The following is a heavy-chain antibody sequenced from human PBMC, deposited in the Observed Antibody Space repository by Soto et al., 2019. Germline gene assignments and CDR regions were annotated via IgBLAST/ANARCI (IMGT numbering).Heavy chain of an antibody. CDR2: INHSGST. J-gene: IGHJ5*02. V-gene: IGHV4-34*01. Sequence: QVQLQQWGAGLLKPSETLSLTCAVYGGSFSGYYWSWIRQPPGKGLEWIGEINHSGSTNYNPSLKSRVTISVDTSKNQFSLKLSSVTAADTAVYYCASSYCSSTRCYSGNWFDPWGQGTLVTVSS. CDR3: ASSYCSSTRCYSGNWFDP. D-gene: IGHD2-2*01. CDR1: GGSFSGYY.